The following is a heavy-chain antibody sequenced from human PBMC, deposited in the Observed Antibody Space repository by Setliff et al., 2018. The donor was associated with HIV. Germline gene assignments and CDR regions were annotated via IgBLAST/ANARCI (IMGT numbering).Heavy chain of an antibody. CDR2: IIPMFGSA. CDR3: ARGTDGDYYYYMDV. Sequence: ASVKVSCKTSGDTLSSYAITWVRQAPGQGLEWMGGIIPMFGSANYAQKFQGRVTITADGSTRTVYMVLSSLRSEDTAVYYCARGTDGDYYYYMDVWGKGTTVTVSS. D-gene: IGHD3-10*01. V-gene: IGHV1-69*13. CDR1: GDTLSSYA. J-gene: IGHJ6*03.